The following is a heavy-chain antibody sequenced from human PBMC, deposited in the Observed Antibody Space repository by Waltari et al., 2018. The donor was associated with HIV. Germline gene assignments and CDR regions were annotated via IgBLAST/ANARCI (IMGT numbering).Heavy chain of an antibody. V-gene: IGHV4-59*01. CDR3: ARGGGYSSPPAY. CDR1: GGAISSYY. J-gene: IGHJ4*02. Sequence: QVQLQESGPGLVKPSETLSLTCTVSGGAISSYYWSWIRQPPGTGLEWIGYIYYSGSTYYSGNTNYNPSLKSRVTILVDPSKNQFSLKLNSVSAADTGVYYCARGGGYSSPPAYWGQGTLVTVSS. CDR2: IYYSGSTYYSGNT. D-gene: IGHD6-19*01.